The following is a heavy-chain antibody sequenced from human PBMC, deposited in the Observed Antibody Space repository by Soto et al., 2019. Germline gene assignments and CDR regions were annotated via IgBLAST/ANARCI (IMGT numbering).Heavy chain of an antibody. Sequence: ASVKVSCKASGYTFTGYYMHWVRQAPGQGLEWMGWINPNNGDTYYAQRFQGRVTMTRDTSIITAYMELSRLKSDDTAVYYCASSVVPAANPSSSNGVVAYWGQGTLVTVSS. CDR3: ASSVVPAANPSSSNGVVAY. V-gene: IGHV1-2*02. J-gene: IGHJ4*02. CDR1: GYTFTGYY. D-gene: IGHD2-2*01. CDR2: INPNNGDT.